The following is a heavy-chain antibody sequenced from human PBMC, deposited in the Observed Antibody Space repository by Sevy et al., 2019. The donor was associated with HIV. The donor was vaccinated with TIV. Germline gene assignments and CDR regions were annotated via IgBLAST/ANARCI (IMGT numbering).Heavy chain of an antibody. J-gene: IGHJ4*02. CDR1: GYTLIRYY. CDR3: ATFSGASGVFDY. CDR2: IDPRGGST. V-gene: IGHV1-46*01. Sequence: ASVKVSCKASGYTLIRYYMHWVRQAPGQGLEWMGVIDPRGGSTTYAQKLQGRVIMTRDTSTSTVYMELSSLRSEDTAVYYCATFSGASGVFDYWGQGTLVTVSS. D-gene: IGHD3-16*01.